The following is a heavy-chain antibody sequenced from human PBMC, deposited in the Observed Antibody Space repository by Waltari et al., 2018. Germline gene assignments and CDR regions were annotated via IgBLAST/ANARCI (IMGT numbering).Heavy chain of an antibody. V-gene: IGHV4-39*01. CDR3: ARRRELQTFDY. CDR1: GGSISSSTYY. CDR2: LYNSGAT. Sequence: QLQLQESGPGLVKPSETLSLTCTVSGGSISSSTYYWGGIRQPPGKGLEWVGSLYNSGATYYNPSLKSRVTISVDTSKNQFSLKLSSVTAADTAVYYCARRRELQTFDYWGQGTLVTVSS. D-gene: IGHD1-26*01. J-gene: IGHJ4*02.